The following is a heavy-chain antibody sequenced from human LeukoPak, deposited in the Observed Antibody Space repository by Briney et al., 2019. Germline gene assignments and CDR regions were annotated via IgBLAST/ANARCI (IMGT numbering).Heavy chain of an antibody. V-gene: IGHV3-53*01. CDR2: IYSGSDT. CDR3: AKNPGGIAAAGTN. CDR1: GFTVSYNY. D-gene: IGHD6-13*01. Sequence: GGSLRLSCAASGFTVSYNYLSWIRQAPGKGLEWVSIIYSGSDTYYADSVKGRFTISRDNSKNTLYLQMNSLRAEDTAVYYCAKNPGGIAAAGTNWGQGTLVTVSS. J-gene: IGHJ4*02.